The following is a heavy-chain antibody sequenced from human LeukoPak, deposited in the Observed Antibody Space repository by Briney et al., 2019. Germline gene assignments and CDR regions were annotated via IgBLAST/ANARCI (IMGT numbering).Heavy chain of an antibody. V-gene: IGHV3-30*02. CDR2: IRSDGGRK. J-gene: IGHJ4*02. CDR3: AKDLGAYYYGSVLDY. D-gene: IGHD3-10*01. Sequence: GGSLRLSCAASGLTLSRCDMHWVRQTPGKGVEWVAYIRSDGGRKYHAGSVKSRLSITRDNSKNTLYLLMNSLITEDTAVYYCAKDLGAYYYGSVLDYWGQGALVTVSS. CDR1: GLTLSRCD.